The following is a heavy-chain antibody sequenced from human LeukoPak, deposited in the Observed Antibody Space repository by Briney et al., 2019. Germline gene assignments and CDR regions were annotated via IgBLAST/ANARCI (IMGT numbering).Heavy chain of an antibody. Sequence: GGSLRLSCAASEFNVSSNHMSWVRQAPGKGLEWISSISSSSSYIYYADSVKGRFTISRDNAKNSLYLQMNSLRAEDTAVYYCAELGITMIGGVWGKGTTVTISS. D-gene: IGHD3-10*02. CDR1: EFNVSSNH. CDR2: ISSSSSYI. J-gene: IGHJ6*04. CDR3: AELGITMIGGV. V-gene: IGHV3-21*01.